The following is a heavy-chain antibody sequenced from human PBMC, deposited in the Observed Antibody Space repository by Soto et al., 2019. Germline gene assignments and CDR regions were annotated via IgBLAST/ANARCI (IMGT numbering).Heavy chain of an antibody. CDR3: ARDRFPGSLKPYGMDV. D-gene: IGHD3-10*01. Sequence: PGGSLRLSCAASGFTFSSYAMSWVRQAPGKGLEWVSAISGSGVSTYYADSVKGRFTISRDDSKNTLYLQMDNLRVEDTAVYYCARDRFPGSLKPYGMDVWGQGTTVTVSS. CDR1: GFTFSSYA. V-gene: IGHV3-23*01. J-gene: IGHJ6*02. CDR2: ISGSGVST.